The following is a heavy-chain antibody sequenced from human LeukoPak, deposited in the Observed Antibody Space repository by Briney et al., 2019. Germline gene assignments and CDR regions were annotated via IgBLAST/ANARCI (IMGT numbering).Heavy chain of an antibody. Sequence: TSETLSLTCTVSGGSISSYYCNWMRQPPGKGLEWIGYVYKTGTTNYNPSLKSRVTISADTSKNQFSLKLNSVIAADTAVYFCVTGTGRRPDYWGQGTLVTVSS. J-gene: IGHJ4*02. V-gene: IGHV4-59*01. D-gene: IGHD3-10*01. CDR3: VTGTGRRPDY. CDR1: GGSISSYY. CDR2: VYKTGTT.